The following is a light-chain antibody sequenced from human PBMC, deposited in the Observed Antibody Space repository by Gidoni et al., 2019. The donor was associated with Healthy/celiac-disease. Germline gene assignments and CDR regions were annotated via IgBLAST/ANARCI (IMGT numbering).Light chain of an antibody. CDR1: KWGDKY. CDR2: QDS. Sequence: SYELTQPPSVSVSPGQTACSTCSGDKWGDKYACWYQQKPGQSPVLVIYQDSKRPSGIPERFSGSNSGNTATLTISGTQAMDEADYYCQAWDSSTVVFGGGTKLTVL. V-gene: IGLV3-1*01. CDR3: QAWDSSTVV. J-gene: IGLJ2*01.